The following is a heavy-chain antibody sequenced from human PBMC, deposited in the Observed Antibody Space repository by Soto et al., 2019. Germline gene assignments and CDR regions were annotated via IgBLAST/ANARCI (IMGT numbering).Heavy chain of an antibody. J-gene: IGHJ6*02. CDR3: ARSYSYGSYYYGMDV. V-gene: IGHV5-51*01. D-gene: IGHD5-18*01. CDR2: IYPGDSDT. Sequence: PGGSLKISCKGSGYSFTSYWIGWVRQMPGKGLEWMGIIYPGDSDTRYSPSFQGQVTISPDKSISTAYLQWISLKASDTAMDYCARSYSYGSYYYGMDVWGQGTTVTVSS. CDR1: GYSFTSYW.